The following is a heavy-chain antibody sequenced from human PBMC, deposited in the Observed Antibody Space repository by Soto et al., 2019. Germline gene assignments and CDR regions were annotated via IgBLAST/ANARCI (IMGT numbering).Heavy chain of an antibody. CDR2: ISGSGGST. J-gene: IGHJ4*02. D-gene: IGHD2-2*01. CDR1: GFTFSSYA. Sequence: GGSLRLSCAASGFTFSSYAMSWVRQAPGKGLEWVSAISGSGGSTHYADSVKGRFTISRDNSKNTLYLQMNSLRAEDTAVYYCAKDGEGDIVVVPAATFDYWGQGTLVTVSS. CDR3: AKDGEGDIVVVPAATFDY. V-gene: IGHV3-23*01.